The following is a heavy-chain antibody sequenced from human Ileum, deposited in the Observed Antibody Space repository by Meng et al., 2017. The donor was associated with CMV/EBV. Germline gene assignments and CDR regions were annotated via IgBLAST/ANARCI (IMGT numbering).Heavy chain of an antibody. D-gene: IGHD1-1*01. CDR2: ISNSGTT. V-gene: IGHV4-59*01. J-gene: IGHJ4*02. CDR3: ARGRQPSKYLGFPI. CDR1: GDSINNYF. Sequence: QVQLQEAGPGWVKPSVALSLSCTVSGDSINNYFWSWLRQPPGKGLEWIGYISNSGTTNYNPSLNSQVTISLDTSKNQFSLKVNSVTAADTAMYYCARGRQPSKYLGFPIWGQGTLVTVSS.